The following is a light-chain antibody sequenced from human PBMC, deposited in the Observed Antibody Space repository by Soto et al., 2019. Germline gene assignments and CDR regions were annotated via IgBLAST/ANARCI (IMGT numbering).Light chain of an antibody. V-gene: IGKV1-5*01. CDR1: QSINKW. CDR3: QQSYNTPIT. CDR2: DAS. Sequence: GDRVTITCRASQSINKWLAWYQQKPGKAPKILIYDASSLESGVPSRFSGSGSGTEFTLTISRVQPEDFATYYCQQSYNTPITFGQGTLLEIK. J-gene: IGKJ5*01.